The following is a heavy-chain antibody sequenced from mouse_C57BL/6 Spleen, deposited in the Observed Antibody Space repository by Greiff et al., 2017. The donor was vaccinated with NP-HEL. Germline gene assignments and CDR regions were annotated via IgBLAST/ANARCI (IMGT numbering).Heavy chain of an antibody. D-gene: IGHD4-1*01. CDR1: GYTFTGYW. J-gene: IGHJ2*01. Sequence: VQLQQPGTELVKPGASVKLSCKATGYTFTGYWIEWVKQRPGHGLEWIGEILPGSGSTNYNEKFKGKATFTADTSSNTAYMQLSSLTTEDSAIYYGARYNWDVYFDYWGQGTALTVSS. V-gene: IGHV1-9*01. CDR3: ARYNWDVYFDY. CDR2: ILPGSGST.